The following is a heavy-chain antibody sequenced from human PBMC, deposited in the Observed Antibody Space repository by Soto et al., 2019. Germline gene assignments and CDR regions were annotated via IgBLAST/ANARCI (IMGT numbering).Heavy chain of an antibody. CDR3: AKGDFEC. V-gene: IGHV3-53*01. CDR1: GFTVSSNY. J-gene: IGHJ4*02. CDR2: VFSGGNT. D-gene: IGHD3-16*01. Sequence: EVQLVESGGGVIQPGGSLRLSCAASGFTVSSNYMSWVRQAPGKGLEWVAIVFSGGNTYHGDSVKGRFTVSRDNFRNTLDLQMNSLRAEDTAVYYCAKGDFECWGQGTLVTVSS.